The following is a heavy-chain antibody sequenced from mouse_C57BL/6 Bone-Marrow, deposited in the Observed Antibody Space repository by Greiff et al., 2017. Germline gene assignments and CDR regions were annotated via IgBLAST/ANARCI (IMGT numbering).Heavy chain of an antibody. Sequence: VKVVESGPELVKPGASVKISCKASGYAFSSSWLNWVKQRPGKGLEWIGRIYPGDGDTNYNGKFKGKATLTADKTSSTAYMQLSSLTSEDSAVYFCARSGYYGSSYEGWFAYWGQGTLVTVSA. CDR2: IYPGDGDT. J-gene: IGHJ3*01. D-gene: IGHD1-1*01. CDR3: ARSGYYGSSYEGWFAY. V-gene: IGHV1-82*01. CDR1: GYAFSSSW.